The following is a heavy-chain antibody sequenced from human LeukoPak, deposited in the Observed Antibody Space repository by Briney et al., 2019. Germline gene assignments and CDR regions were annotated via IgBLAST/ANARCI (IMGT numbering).Heavy chain of an antibody. CDR2: INQDGSEK. J-gene: IGHJ4*02. D-gene: IGHD1-26*01. Sequence: GGSLRLSCAASGFTFSSYWMSWVRQAPGKGLEWVANINQDGSEKSYVDSVKGRFTISRDNAKNSLYLQMLSLRAEDTAVYYCARESRSGSYSSYWGQGTLVTVSS. CDR3: ARESRSGSYSSY. V-gene: IGHV3-7*01. CDR1: GFTFSSYW.